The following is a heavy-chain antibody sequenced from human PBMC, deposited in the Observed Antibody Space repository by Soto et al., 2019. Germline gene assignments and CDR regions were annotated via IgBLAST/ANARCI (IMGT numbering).Heavy chain of an antibody. V-gene: IGHV1-8*01. CDR2: MNPNSGNT. J-gene: IGHJ6*02. CDR1: GYTFTSYD. CDR3: ATEVNFSGLDV. Sequence: QVQLVQSGAEVKKPGASVKVSCKASGYTFTSYDINWVRQATGQGLEWMGWMNPNSGNTGYAQTFQGRATMTRNTSISTAYMELSTLRAADPAVYYCATEVNFSGLDVWGQGTTVTVSS.